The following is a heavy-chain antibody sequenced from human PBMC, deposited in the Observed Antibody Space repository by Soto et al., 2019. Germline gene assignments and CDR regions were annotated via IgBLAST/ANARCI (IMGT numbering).Heavy chain of an antibody. Sequence: XSVKVSCKASGYTFTRYGISWVRQAPGQGLEWMGWIXAYNGXTHYPQKLQGXXTMTTDTXXSTAYMELRSLRSQDTAVYYCARSSGYSYGFDYWGQGTLVTASS. J-gene: IGHJ4*02. CDR1: GYTFTRYG. CDR3: ARSSGYSYGFDY. V-gene: IGHV1-18*01. D-gene: IGHD5-18*01. CDR2: IXAYNGXT.